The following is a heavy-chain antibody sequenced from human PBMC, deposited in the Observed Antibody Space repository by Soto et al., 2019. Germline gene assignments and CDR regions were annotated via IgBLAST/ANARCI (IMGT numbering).Heavy chain of an antibody. CDR1: GCSFTSYW. D-gene: IGHD2-15*01. CDR3: ARLRVEMATSVVYYGIDV. J-gene: IGHJ6*01. CDR2: IDPSASYT. Sequence: GESLKISCKGSGCSFTSYWISWVRQMPGKGLEWMGRIDPSASYTHYSPSFQGHVTISADKSISTSYLQWSSLKASDTAMYYCARLRVEMATSVVYYGIDVGGQGTTVTVAS. V-gene: IGHV5-10-1*01.